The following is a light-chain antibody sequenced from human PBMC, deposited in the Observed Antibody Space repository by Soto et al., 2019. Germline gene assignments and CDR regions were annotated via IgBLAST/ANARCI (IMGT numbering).Light chain of an antibody. CDR2: DVT. V-gene: IGLV2-14*01. Sequence: QSALTQPASVSGSPGQSITISCTGTSSDVGDNNYVSWYQQHPGKAPKLMIYDVTHRPSGISNRFSGSKSGNTASLTISGLQADDGADYYCSSYTSSSTLYVFRTGTKVTVL. CDR1: SSDVGDNNY. J-gene: IGLJ1*01. CDR3: SSYTSSSTLYV.